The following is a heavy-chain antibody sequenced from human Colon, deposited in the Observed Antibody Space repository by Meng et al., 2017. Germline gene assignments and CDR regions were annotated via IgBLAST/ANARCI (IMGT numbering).Heavy chain of an antibody. V-gene: IGHV1-8*01. Sequence: QVQLVQSCAEVRKPGASVKVTCKASGYTFTSSDINWVRQATGRGLEWLGWMNPNNGNTGSAQKFQGRVSMTRDTSIGTAYIELSGLTSDDTAVYYWARTAMLDSWGQGTLVTVSS. CDR1: GYTFTSSD. J-gene: IGHJ5*01. D-gene: IGHD2-2*01. CDR2: MNPNNGNT. CDR3: ARTAMLDS.